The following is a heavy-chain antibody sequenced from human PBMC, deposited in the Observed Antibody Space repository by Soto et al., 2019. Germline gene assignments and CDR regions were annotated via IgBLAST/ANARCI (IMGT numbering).Heavy chain of an antibody. CDR1: GFTFSSFG. CDR2: IWYDGSNK. J-gene: IGHJ6*03. Sequence: GGSLRLSCAASGFTFSSFGMHWVRQAPGKGLEWVAVIWYDGSNKYYADSVKGRFTISRDNSKNTLYLQMNSLRAEDTAVYYCARRYCSSNTCYASAYYYYMDVWGKGTTVTVSS. D-gene: IGHD2-2*01. V-gene: IGHV3-33*01. CDR3: ARRYCSSNTCYASAYYYYMDV.